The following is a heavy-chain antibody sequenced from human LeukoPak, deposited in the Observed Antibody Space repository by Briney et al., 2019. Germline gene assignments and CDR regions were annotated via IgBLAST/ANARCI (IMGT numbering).Heavy chain of an antibody. CDR2: INPSGGST. CDR3: ARGIWSSHSVGYYFDF. J-gene: IGHJ4*02. Sequence: ASVKVSCKASGYTFTSYYMHWVRQAPGQGLEWMGIINPSGGSTSYAQKFQGRVTMTRDMSANTVYMELSSLRSEDMAVCYCARGIWSSHSVGYYFDFWGQGTLVTVSS. D-gene: IGHD5/OR15-5a*01. V-gene: IGHV1-46*01. CDR1: GYTFTSYY.